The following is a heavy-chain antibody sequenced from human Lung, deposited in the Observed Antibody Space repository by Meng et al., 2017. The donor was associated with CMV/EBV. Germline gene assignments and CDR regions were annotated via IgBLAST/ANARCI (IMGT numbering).Heavy chain of an antibody. J-gene: IGHJ3*02. V-gene: IGHV3-74*01. CDR2: IDSEGSTT. CDR3: ASARGVVRYAFDI. D-gene: IGHD2-15*01. Sequence: GGSXRPXCEAPGFTYSSYWIHGLRQAPGKGLEWVSRIDSEGSTTNYADSVKGRFTISRDNAKNTLYLEMNSPRAEDTAVYYCASARGVVRYAFDIWGQGTXVTVSS. CDR1: GFTYSSYW.